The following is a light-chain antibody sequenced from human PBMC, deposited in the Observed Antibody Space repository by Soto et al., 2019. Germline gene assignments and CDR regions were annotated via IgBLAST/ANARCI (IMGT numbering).Light chain of an antibody. CDR2: CAS. J-gene: IGKJ1*01. CDR1: QSVLFPSNNKNF. V-gene: IGKV4-1*01. CDR3: QQYYKTPT. Sequence: DIVMTQSPDSLAVSLGEMATITCKSSQSVLFPSNNKNFLAWYQHKAGQPPKLIVKCASSREVGLPNRFIDRGSGTHFTLTIRSMQVEGVAMYYCQQYYKTPTFGRGTKVDIK.